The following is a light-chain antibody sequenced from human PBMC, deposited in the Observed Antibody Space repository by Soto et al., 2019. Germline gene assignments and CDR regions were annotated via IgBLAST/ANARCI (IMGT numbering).Light chain of an antibody. V-gene: IGKV3-11*01. CDR3: QQRKNRVT. Sequence: EIVLTQSPATLSLSPGERATLSCRASQTVGNYLAWYQQKPGQAPRLLIYDASSRATGVPARFSGSGSGTEFTLTVSSLEPEDFAGYYCQQRKNRVTFGPGTTVDIK. CDR1: QTVGNY. J-gene: IGKJ3*01. CDR2: DAS.